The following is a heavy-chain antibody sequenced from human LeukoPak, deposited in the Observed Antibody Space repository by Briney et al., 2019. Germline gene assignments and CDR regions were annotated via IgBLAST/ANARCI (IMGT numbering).Heavy chain of an antibody. CDR3: ARDGRGYSYGPFDY. Sequence: GGSLRLSCAASGFTFSSYAMHWVRQAPGKGLEWVAVISYDGSNKYYADSVKGRFTISRDNSKNTLYLQMNSLRAEDTAVYYCARDGRGYSYGPFDYWGQGTLVTVSS. CDR2: ISYDGSNK. D-gene: IGHD5-18*01. CDR1: GFTFSSYA. V-gene: IGHV3-30*04. J-gene: IGHJ4*02.